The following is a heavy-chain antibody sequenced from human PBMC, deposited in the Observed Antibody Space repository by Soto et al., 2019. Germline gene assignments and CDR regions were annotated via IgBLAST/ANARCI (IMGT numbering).Heavy chain of an antibody. D-gene: IGHD6-6*01. CDR1: GGYISSYY. V-gene: IGHV4-59*01. J-gene: IGHJ5*02. Sequence: SETLSLTCTVSGGYISSYYLSWIRQHPGKGLEWIGYIYYSGSTNYNPSLKSRVTISVDTSKNQFPLKLSSVTAADTAVYYCARDHSDSSSSVWFDPSGQGTLVTVSS. CDR3: ARDHSDSSSSVWFDP. CDR2: IYYSGST.